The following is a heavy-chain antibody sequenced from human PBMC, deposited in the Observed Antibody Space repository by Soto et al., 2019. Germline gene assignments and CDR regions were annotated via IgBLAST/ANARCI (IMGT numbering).Heavy chain of an antibody. CDR3: SRRAPEGFDP. Sequence: SETLSLPCTVSGGSISKSSYYWVWIRQPPGKGLEWVGSMSYSGSTFYNPSLKRSVAISVYTSKNQLSLPVSSVTAADTAVYYCSRRAPEGFDPWGQGTLVTVSS. CDR2: MSYSGST. CDR1: GGSISKSSYY. J-gene: IGHJ5*02. V-gene: IGHV4-39*01.